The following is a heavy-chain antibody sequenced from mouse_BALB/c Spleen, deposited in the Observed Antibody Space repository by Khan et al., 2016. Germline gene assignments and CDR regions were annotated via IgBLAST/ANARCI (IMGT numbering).Heavy chain of an antibody. CDR2: IDPANGNT. Sequence: VRLQQSGAELVKPGASVKLSCTASGFNIKDTYMHWVKQRPEQGLEWIGRIDPANGNTQYDPKFQGKATITADTSSNTAYLQLSSLTSEDTAVYYCASGVCAYWCQGTLVTVSA. V-gene: IGHV14-3*02. CDR1: GFNIKDTY. J-gene: IGHJ3*01. CDR3: ASGVCAY.